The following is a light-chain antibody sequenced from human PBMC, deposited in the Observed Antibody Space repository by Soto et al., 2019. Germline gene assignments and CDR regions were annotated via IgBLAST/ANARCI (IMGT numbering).Light chain of an antibody. J-gene: IGKJ4*01. Sequence: DVHLAQSPSSLSAAVGDRVTITCRARQSITNYLNWYQQKPGEDPKLLVYPASTLQDGVPSRFSGSGSGTDFTLTISRLQPEDFAVYYCQQSYSSWLTFGGGTKVEI. CDR1: QSITNY. CDR2: PAS. CDR3: QQSYSSWLT. V-gene: IGKV1-39*01.